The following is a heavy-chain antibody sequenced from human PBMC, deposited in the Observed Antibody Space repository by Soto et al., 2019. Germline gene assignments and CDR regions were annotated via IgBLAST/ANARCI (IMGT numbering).Heavy chain of an antibody. CDR2: IYNSGIT. Sequence: SETLSLTCAVSCYYISSGYYWGWIRQPPWKGLEWIGSIYNSGITYYNPSLKSRVTISVDTSKNQFSLKLSSVTAADTAVYYCASGIDNGDYGDYYYGMDIWGQGTTVTFSS. D-gene: IGHD4-17*01. CDR1: CYYISSGYY. V-gene: IGHV4-38-2*01. CDR3: ASGIDNGDYGDYYYGMDI. J-gene: IGHJ6*01.